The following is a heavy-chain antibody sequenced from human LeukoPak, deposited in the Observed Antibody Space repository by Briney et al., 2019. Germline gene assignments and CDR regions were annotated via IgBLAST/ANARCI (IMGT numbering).Heavy chain of an antibody. CDR3: ARGPKPTHYYDSSGYYHY. V-gene: IGHV1-2*02. D-gene: IGHD3-22*01. J-gene: IGHJ4*02. Sequence: ASVKVSCKASGYTFTGYYMHWVRQAPGQGLEWTGWINPNSGGTNYAQKFQGRVTMTRDTSISTAYMELSRLRSDDTAVYYCARGPKPTHYYDSSGYYHYWGQGTLVTVSS. CDR1: GYTFTGYY. CDR2: INPNSGGT.